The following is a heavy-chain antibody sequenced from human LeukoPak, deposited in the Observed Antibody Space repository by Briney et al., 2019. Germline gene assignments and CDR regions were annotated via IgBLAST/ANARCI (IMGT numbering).Heavy chain of an antibody. J-gene: IGHJ4*02. V-gene: IGHV1-2*02. D-gene: IGHD6-13*01. CDR2: INSNSGAA. CDR1: GYTFTANY. CDR3: ARGFGSSWYGY. Sequence: ASVKVSCKTSGYTFTANYIHWVRQAPGQGLEWAGWINSNSGAARYAQKSQGRVTMTRDTSISTAYMDLSRLTPDDTAVYYCARGFGSSWYGYWGQGTLVTVSS.